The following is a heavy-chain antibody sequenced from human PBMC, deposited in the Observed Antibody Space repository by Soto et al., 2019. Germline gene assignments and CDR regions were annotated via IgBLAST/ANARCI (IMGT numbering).Heavy chain of an antibody. D-gene: IGHD2-15*01. CDR1: GYTLSSYF. Sequence: ASVKVSCKASGYTLSSYFLHWVRQAPGQGLEWMGIINPADATTSYPQKFQGRLTMTRDTSTNTAYMELTSLTSEDTAVYYCARVTGRVSGYCSGGSCDPFDYWGQGTLVTVSS. J-gene: IGHJ4*02. V-gene: IGHV1-46*03. CDR3: ARVTGRVSGYCSGGSCDPFDY. CDR2: INPADATT.